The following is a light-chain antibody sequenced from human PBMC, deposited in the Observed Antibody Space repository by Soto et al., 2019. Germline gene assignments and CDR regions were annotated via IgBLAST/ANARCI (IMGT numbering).Light chain of an antibody. CDR2: DVG. J-gene: IGLJ1*01. CDR1: SSDVGGYNS. CDR3: SSYTSSSTYV. V-gene: IGLV2-14*01. Sequence: QSVLTQPASVSGSPGQSITISCTGTSSDVGGYNSVSWYQQHPGKAPKLVIYDVGNRPSVVSDRFSGSKSGNTASLTISGLQSADEAEYYCSSYTSSSTYVFGAGTKLTVL.